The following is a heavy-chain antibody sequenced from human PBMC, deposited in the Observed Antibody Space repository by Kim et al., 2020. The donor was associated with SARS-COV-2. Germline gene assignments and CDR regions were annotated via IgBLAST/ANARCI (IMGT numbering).Heavy chain of an antibody. V-gene: IGHV1-69*01. J-gene: IGHJ4*02. Sequence: AQKFQGRVTITADESTSTAYMELSSLRSEDTAVYYCAREIAAAGTGEFDYWGQGTLVTVSS. CDR3: AREIAAAGTGEFDY. D-gene: IGHD6-13*01.